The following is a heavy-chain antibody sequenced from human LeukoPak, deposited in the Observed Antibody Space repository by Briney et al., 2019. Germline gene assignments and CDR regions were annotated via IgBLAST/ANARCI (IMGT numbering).Heavy chain of an antibody. CDR3: AKAGYSSSWSLEDVDY. CDR2: ISGSGGST. Sequence: GGSLRLSCAASGFTFSSYAMSWVRQAPGKGLEWVSAISGSGGSTYYADSVKGRFTISRDNSRNTLYLQMNSLRAEDTAVYYCAKAGYSSSWSLEDVDYWGQGTLVTVSS. D-gene: IGHD6-13*01. V-gene: IGHV3-23*01. CDR1: GFTFSSYA. J-gene: IGHJ4*02.